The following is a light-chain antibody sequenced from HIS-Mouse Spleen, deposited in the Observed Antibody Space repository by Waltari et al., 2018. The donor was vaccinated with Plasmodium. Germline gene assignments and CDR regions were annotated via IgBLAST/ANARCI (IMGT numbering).Light chain of an antibody. J-gene: IGKJ4*01. V-gene: IGKV1-39*01. CDR3: QQSYSTPQLT. CDR1: QSISSY. CDR2: AAS. Sequence: DIQMTQSPSSLSASVGDRVPITCRASQSISSYLNWYQQNPGKAPKLLIYAASSLQSGVPSRFSGSGSGTDFTLTISSLQPEDFATYYCQQSYSTPQLTFGGGTKVEIK.